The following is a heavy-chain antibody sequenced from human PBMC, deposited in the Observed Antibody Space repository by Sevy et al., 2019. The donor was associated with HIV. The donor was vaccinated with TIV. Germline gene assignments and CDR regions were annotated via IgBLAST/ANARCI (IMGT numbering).Heavy chain of an antibody. D-gene: IGHD6-13*01. CDR2: IYTSGST. V-gene: IGHV4-4*07. J-gene: IGHJ5*02. Sequence: SETLSLTCTVSGGSISSYSWGWIRQPAGKGLEWIGRIYTSGSTNYNPSLKSPVAMSVDTSKNQFSLKLSSVTAADTAVYYCARGKRYSSSWYRNWFDPWGQGTLVTVSS. CDR3: ARGKRYSSSWYRNWFDP. CDR1: GGSISSYS.